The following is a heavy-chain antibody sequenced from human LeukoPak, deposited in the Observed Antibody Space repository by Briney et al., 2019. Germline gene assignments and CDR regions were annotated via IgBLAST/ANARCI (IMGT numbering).Heavy chain of an antibody. Sequence: AGGSLRLSCAASGFTFSSYGMHWVRQAPGKGLEWVAVISYDGSNKYYADSVKGRFTISRDNSKNTLYLQMNSLRAEDTAVYYCAKAPTHLGGALAYWGQGTLVTVSS. V-gene: IGHV3-30*18. J-gene: IGHJ4*02. CDR3: AKAPTHLGGALAY. D-gene: IGHD1-26*01. CDR2: ISYDGSNK. CDR1: GFTFSSYG.